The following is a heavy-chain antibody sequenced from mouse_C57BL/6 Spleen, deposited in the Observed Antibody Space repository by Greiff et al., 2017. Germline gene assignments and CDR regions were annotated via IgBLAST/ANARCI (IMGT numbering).Heavy chain of an antibody. Sequence: VQLQESGAELVKPGASVKLSCKASGYTFTEYTIHWVKQRSGQGLEWIGWFYPGSGSIKYNEKFKDKATLTAAKSSSTVYMELSILTSEDAAVYVCARHEEAMTTGNDFDYWGQGTTLTVSS. J-gene: IGHJ2*01. CDR2: FYPGSGSI. CDR1: GYTFTEYT. CDR3: ARHEEAMTTGNDFDY. V-gene: IGHV1-62-2*01. D-gene: IGHD1-1*01.